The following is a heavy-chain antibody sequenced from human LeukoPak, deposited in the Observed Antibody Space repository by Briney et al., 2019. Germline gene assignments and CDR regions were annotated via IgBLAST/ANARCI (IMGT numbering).Heavy chain of an antibody. D-gene: IGHD5-12*01. Sequence: GASVKVSCKASGYSFTSYDINWVRQATGQGLEWMGWMNPNSGNTGYAQKFQGRVTMTRNTSISTAYMELSSLRSEDTAVYYCARALVATIGFDYWGQGTLVTVSS. CDR3: ARALVATIGFDY. V-gene: IGHV1-8*01. J-gene: IGHJ4*02. CDR2: MNPNSGNT. CDR1: GYSFTSYD.